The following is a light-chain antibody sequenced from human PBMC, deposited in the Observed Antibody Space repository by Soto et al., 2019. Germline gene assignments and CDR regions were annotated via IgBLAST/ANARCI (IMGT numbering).Light chain of an antibody. J-gene: IGKJ1*01. CDR2: DAS. Sequence: EIVLTQSPATLSLSPGQRATLSCRASQSVSTYLAWYQQKPGQAPRLLIYDASTRATGMPGRVSGSGSGTEFTLTISSLEPEDFAVYYCQQRSNWPPTWTFGQGTKVEIK. V-gene: IGKV3-11*01. CDR3: QQRSNWPPTWT. CDR1: QSVSTY.